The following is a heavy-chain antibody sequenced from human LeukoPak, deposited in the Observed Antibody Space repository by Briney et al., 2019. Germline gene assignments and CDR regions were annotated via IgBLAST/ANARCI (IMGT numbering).Heavy chain of an antibody. D-gene: IGHD3-10*01. J-gene: IGHJ4*02. CDR2: IYSGGST. CDR3: ARAPAVYGSGGYLGY. V-gene: IGHV3-53*01. CDR1: GFTVSSNY. Sequence: GGSLRLSCAASGFTVSSNYMSWVRQAPGKGLEGVSVIYSGGSTYYADSVMGQFTISRDNSKNTLYLQMNSLRAEDPAVYYCARAPAVYGSGGYLGYWGQGTLVSVSS.